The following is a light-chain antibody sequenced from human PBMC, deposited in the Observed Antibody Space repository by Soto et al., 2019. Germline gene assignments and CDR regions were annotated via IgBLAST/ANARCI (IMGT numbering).Light chain of an antibody. CDR3: SSYTISSTLVV. V-gene: IGLV2-14*01. CDR1: SSDVGGYNY. CDR2: DVS. Sequence: QSALTQPASVSGSPGQSITISCTGTSSDVGGYNYVSWYQQHPGKAPKLMIYDVSNRPSGVSNRFSGSKSGNTASLTISGFQAEDEADYYCSSYTISSTLVVFGGGTQLTVL. J-gene: IGLJ2*01.